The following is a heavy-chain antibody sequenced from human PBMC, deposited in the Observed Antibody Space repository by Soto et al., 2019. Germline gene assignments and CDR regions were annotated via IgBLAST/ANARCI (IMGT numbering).Heavy chain of an antibody. Sequence: GGSLTLSCAASGFTFRSCSMGWVRQAPGKGLEWVSDIIDSGASTYYADSVKGRFTISRDNSKSTLYLQMNSLRAEDTALYYCAKGISYYYYYGVDVWGQGTTVTVSS. J-gene: IGHJ6*02. CDR2: IIDSGAST. CDR1: GFTFRSCS. CDR3: AKGISYYYYYGVDV. V-gene: IGHV3-23*01.